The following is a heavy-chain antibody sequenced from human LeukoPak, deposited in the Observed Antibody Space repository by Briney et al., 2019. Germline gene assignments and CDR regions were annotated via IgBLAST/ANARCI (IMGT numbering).Heavy chain of an antibody. CDR3: ARGSVHCSGGSCYLDY. CDR1: GFTFSDYY. D-gene: IGHD2-15*01. J-gene: IGHJ4*02. CDR2: ISSSSSYT. Sequence: PGGSLRLSCAASGFTFSDYYMSWIRQAPGKGLEWVSYISSSSSYTNYADSVKGRSTISRDNAKNSLYLQMNSLRAEDTAVYYCARGSVHCSGGSCYLDYWGQGTLVTVSS. V-gene: IGHV3-11*06.